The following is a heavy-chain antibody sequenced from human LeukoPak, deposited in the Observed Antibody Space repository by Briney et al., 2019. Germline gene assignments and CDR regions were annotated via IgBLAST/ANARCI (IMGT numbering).Heavy chain of an antibody. CDR1: GFTFSSYT. Sequence: GGSLRLSCAASGFTFSSYTMNWVRQAPGKGLEWVSYISSSSNSIFYADSVKGRFTISRDNAKNSLYLQMNSLRAEDTAVYYCANTILTGALWGQGTLVTVSS. D-gene: IGHD2-2*02. J-gene: IGHJ4*02. CDR2: ISSSSNSI. CDR3: ANTILTGAL. V-gene: IGHV3-48*04.